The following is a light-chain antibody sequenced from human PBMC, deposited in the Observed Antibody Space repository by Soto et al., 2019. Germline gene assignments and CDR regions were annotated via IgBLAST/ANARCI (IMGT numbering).Light chain of an antibody. V-gene: IGLV2-23*02. J-gene: IGLJ2*01. Sequence: QSVLTQPASVSGSPGQSITISCTGTSSDVGSYNLVSWYQQHPGKAPKLMIYEVSKRPSGVSNPFSGSKSGNTASLTISGLQAEDEADYYCCSYAGSSIVVFGGGTKHTVL. CDR2: EVS. CDR3: CSYAGSSIVV. CDR1: SSDVGSYNL.